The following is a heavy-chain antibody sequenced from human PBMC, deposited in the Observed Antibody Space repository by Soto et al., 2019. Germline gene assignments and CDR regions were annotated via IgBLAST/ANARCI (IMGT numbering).Heavy chain of an antibody. CDR3: AKASPGSSSSVHFDY. J-gene: IGHJ4*02. V-gene: IGHV3-9*01. Sequence: EVQLVESGGGLVQPGRSLRLSCAASGFTFDDYAMHWVRQAPGKGLEWVSGISWNSGSIGYADSVKGRFTISRDNAKNSLYLQMNSLRAEDTALYYCAKASPGSSSSVHFDYWGQGTLVTSPQ. CDR1: GFTFDDYA. CDR2: ISWNSGSI. D-gene: IGHD6-6*01.